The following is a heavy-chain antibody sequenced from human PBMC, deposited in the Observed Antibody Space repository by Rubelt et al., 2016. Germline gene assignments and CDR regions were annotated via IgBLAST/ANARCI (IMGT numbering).Heavy chain of an antibody. J-gene: IGHJ4*02. CDR2: ISGSGGST. D-gene: IGHD6-19*01. V-gene: IGHV3-23*01. Sequence: GLEWVSAISGSGGSTYYADSVKGRFTISRDNSKNTLYLQMNSLRAEDTAVYYCAKDGVGGWYAGFDYWGQGTLVTVSS. CDR3: AKDGVGGWYAGFDY.